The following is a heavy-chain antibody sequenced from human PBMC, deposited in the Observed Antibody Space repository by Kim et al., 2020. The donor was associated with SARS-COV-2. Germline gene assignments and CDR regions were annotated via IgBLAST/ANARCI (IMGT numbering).Heavy chain of an antibody. CDR3: ARDGGSGDYFDY. V-gene: IGHV4-4*02. Sequence: TYGPSLKSLVTISVDKSKNQFALKLSSVTGADTAVYYCARDGGSGDYFDYWGQGTLVTVSS. D-gene: IGHD3-10*01. J-gene: IGHJ4*02.